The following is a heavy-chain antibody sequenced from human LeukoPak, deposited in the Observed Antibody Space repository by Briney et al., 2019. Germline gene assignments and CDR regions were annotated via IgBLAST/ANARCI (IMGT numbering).Heavy chain of an antibody. V-gene: IGHV4-59*01. CDR3: ARSDGYSTNFDY. D-gene: IGHD5-24*01. Sequence: SETLSLTCTVSGGSISSYYWSWIRQPPGKGLEWIGYIYYSGSINYSPSLKSRVAMSVDTSKNQFSLKPRSVTAADTAVYYCARSDGYSTNFDYWGQGTLVTVSS. J-gene: IGHJ4*02. CDR1: GGSISSYY. CDR2: IYYSGSI.